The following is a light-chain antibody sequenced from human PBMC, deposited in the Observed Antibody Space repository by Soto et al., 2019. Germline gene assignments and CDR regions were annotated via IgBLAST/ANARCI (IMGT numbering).Light chain of an antibody. CDR2: KAS. Sequence: IQRNQSPTTLSASIGNSVTITCRASQTISSWLAWYQQKPGKAPKLLIYKASTLKSGVPSRFSGSASGTEFTLTISCLKTDDVATYYCQHYNSYSEAFCQGTKVDNK. V-gene: IGKV1-5*03. CDR1: QTISSW. CDR3: QHYNSYSEA. J-gene: IGKJ1*01.